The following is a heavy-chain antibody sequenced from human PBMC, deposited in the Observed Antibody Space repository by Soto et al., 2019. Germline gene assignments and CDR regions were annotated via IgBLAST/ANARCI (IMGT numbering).Heavy chain of an antibody. CDR3: ARSGSYDSSGYYYDY. V-gene: IGHV4-31*03. D-gene: IGHD3-22*01. J-gene: IGHJ4*02. CDR2: IYYSGST. CDR1: GGSISSGGYY. Sequence: PSETLSLTCTVSGGSISSGGYYWNWIRQHPGKGLEWIGYIYYSGSTYYNPSLKSRVTISVDTSKNQFSLKLSSVTAADTAVYYCARSGSYDSSGYYYDYWGQGTLVTSPQ.